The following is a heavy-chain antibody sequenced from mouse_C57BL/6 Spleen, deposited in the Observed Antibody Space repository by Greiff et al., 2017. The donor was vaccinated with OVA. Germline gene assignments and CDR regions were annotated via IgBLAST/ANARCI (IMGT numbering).Heavy chain of an antibody. J-gene: IGHJ4*01. CDR2: ISSGSSTI. D-gene: IGHD2-3*01. CDR1: GFTFSDYG. CDR3: ARHDCYLDYYAMDY. V-gene: IGHV5-17*01. Sequence: EVKLMESGGGLVKPGGSLKLSCAASGFTFSDYGMPWVRQAPEKGLEWVAYISSGSSTIYYADTVKGRFTISRDNAKNTLFLQMTSLRSEYTAMYYCARHDCYLDYYAMDYWGQGTSVTVSS.